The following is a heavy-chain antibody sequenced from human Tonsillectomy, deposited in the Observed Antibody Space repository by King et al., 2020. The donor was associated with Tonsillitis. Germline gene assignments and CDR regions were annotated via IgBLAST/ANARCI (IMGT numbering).Heavy chain of an antibody. V-gene: IGHV3-21*01. D-gene: IGHD5-12*01. Sequence: VQLVESGGGLVKPGGSLRLSCAASGFTFSSYSMNWVRQAPGKGLEWVSSISSSSSYIYYADSVKGRFTISRDNAKNSLYLQMNSLRAEDTAVYYCAHLGHSGYGIDYWGQGTLVTVSS. J-gene: IGHJ4*02. CDR3: AHLGHSGYGIDY. CDR2: ISSSSSYI. CDR1: GFTFSSYS.